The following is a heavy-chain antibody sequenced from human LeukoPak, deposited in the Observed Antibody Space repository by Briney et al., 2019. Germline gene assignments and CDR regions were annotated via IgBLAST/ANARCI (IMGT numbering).Heavy chain of an antibody. CDR2: IKQDGSEK. J-gene: IGHJ1*01. D-gene: IGHD2-15*01. CDR3: ARTPRYCSGGSCYSVYFQH. V-gene: IGHV3-7*01. CDR1: GFTFSNYW. Sequence: GGSLRLSCAASGFTFSNYWMGWARQAPGKGPEWVANIKQDGSEKYYVDSVKGRFTISRDNAKNSLYLQMNSLRAEDTAVYYCARTPRYCSGGSCYSVYFQHWGQGTLVTVSS.